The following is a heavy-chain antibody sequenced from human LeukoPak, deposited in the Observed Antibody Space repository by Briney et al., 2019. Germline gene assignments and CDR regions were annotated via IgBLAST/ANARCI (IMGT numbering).Heavy chain of an antibody. CDR2: IYYSGST. Sequence: SETLSLTCAVSGVSISSYYWSWIRQPPGKGLEWIGYIYYSGSTNYNPSLKSRVTISVDTSKNQFSLKLSSVTAADTAGYCCAQSGRGGELSLDYWGQGTLVTVSS. J-gene: IGHJ4*02. CDR1: GVSISSYY. D-gene: IGHD3-16*02. V-gene: IGHV4-59*01. CDR3: AQSGRGGELSLDY.